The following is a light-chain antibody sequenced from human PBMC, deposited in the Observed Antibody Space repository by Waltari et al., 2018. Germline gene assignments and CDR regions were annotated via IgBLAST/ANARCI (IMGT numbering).Light chain of an antibody. J-gene: IGKJ4*01. V-gene: IGKV3-11*01. CDR2: DSS. Sequence: SCRASQSVSTYLAWYQQRPGQPPRLLIHDSSSRATGIPARFSGSGSETDFTLTISSLEPEDFAVYYCQQRYKWPLTFGGGSKVEI. CDR3: QQRYKWPLT. CDR1: QSVSTY.